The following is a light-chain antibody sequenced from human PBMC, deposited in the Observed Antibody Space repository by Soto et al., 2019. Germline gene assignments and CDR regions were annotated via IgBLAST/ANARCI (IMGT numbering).Light chain of an antibody. CDR1: SSNIGAGYD. Sequence: QSALTQPPSVSGAPGQRVTISCTGSSSNIGAGYDVHWCQQLPGTAPKLLIYGNSNRPSGVPDRFSGSKSGTSASLAITGLQAEDEADYYCQSYDSSLSGWVFGTGTKLTVL. V-gene: IGLV1-40*01. CDR3: QSYDSSLSGWV. CDR2: GNS. J-gene: IGLJ1*01.